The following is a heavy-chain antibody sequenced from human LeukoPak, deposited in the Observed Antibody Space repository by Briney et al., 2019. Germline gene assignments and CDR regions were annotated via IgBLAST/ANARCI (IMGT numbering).Heavy chain of an antibody. Sequence: SETLSLTCTVSGGSISCSSYYWGWIRQPPGKGLEWIGSIYYSGSTYYNPSLKSRVTISVDTSKNQFSLKLSSVTAADTAVYYCARQIVLMVYATRYFDYWGQGTLVTVSS. V-gene: IGHV4-39*01. CDR1: GGSISCSSYY. J-gene: IGHJ4*02. D-gene: IGHD2-8*01. CDR3: ARQIVLMVYATRYFDY. CDR2: IYYSGST.